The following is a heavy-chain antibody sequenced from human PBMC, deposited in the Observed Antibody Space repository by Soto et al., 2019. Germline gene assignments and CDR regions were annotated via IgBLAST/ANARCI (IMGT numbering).Heavy chain of an antibody. J-gene: IGHJ6*02. Sequence: RASVKVSCKASGGTFSSYAISWVRQAPGQGLEWMGGIIPIFGTANYAQKFQGRVTITADESTSTAYMELSSLRSEDTAVYYCARSAKYSRNYYYYGMDVWGQGTTVTVSS. CDR1: GGTFSSYA. CDR3: ARSAKYSRNYYYYGMDV. CDR2: IIPIFGTA. D-gene: IGHD6-6*01. V-gene: IGHV1-69*13.